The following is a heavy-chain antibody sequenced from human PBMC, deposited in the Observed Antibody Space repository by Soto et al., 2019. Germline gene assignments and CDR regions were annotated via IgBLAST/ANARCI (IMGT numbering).Heavy chain of an antibody. CDR1: GFTFSSYD. CDR2: IGTAGDT. V-gene: IGHV3-13*01. D-gene: IGHD2-15*01. CDR3: AREGYCSGGSCPRYFDL. J-gene: IGHJ2*01. Sequence: GGSLRLSCAASGFTFSSYDMHWVRQATGKGLEWVSAIGTAGDTYYPGSVKGRFTISRENAKNSLYLQMNSLRAGDTAVYYCAREGYCSGGSCPRYFDLWGRGTLVTVSS.